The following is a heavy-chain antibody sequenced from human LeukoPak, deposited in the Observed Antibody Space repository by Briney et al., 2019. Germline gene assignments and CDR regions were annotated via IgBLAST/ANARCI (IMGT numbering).Heavy chain of an antibody. J-gene: IGHJ3*02. V-gene: IGHV4-61*01. CDR1: GGSVSSGSHY. CDR3: ARSRMTMARGIIDAFDI. D-gene: IGHD3-10*01. CDR2: IYYSGGT. Sequence: SETLSLTCTVSGGSVSSGSHYWSWIRQPPGKGLQWIGYIYYSGGTNYHPSLKSRVTISVDTSKNQFSLRLSSVTAADTAVYYCARSRMTMARGIIDAFDIWGQGTMVTVSP.